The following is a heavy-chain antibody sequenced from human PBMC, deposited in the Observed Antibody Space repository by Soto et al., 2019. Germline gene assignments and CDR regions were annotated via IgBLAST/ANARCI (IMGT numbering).Heavy chain of an antibody. CDR1: GFNFSTNA. CDR3: AKGNLIAAAVSYWFDP. J-gene: IGHJ5*02. CDR2: ISWIGGST. D-gene: IGHD6-13*01. V-gene: IGHV3-23*01. Sequence: PGGSLRLSSAASGFNFSTNAISWVRQAPGKGLEWASAISWIGGSTYYADSVKRRITISRDISKTTLDLQMNSQRAEDTAVYYFAKGNLIAAAVSYWFDPWGQGSLVTVSS.